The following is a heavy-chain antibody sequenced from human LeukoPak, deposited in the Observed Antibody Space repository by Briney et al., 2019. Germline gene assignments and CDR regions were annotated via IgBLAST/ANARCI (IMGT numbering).Heavy chain of an antibody. V-gene: IGHV3-49*03. J-gene: IGHJ4*02. CDR3: TRCWALDSSGQTYDY. Sequence: GSLRLSCTASGFTFGDYAMSWFRQAPGKGLEWVGFIRSKAYGGTTEYAASVKGRFTISRDDSKSIAYLQMNSLKTEDTAVYYCTRCWALDSSGQTYDYWGQGTLVTVSS. D-gene: IGHD3-22*01. CDR2: IRSKAYGGTT. CDR1: GFTFGDYA.